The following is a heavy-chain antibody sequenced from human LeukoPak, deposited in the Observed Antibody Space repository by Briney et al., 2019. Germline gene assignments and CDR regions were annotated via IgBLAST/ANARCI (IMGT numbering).Heavy chain of an antibody. CDR2: ISGSGGST. CDR3: AKSPNVLRFLEWLLYLDY. D-gene: IGHD3-3*01. J-gene: IGHJ4*02. V-gene: IGHV3-23*01. Sequence: GGSLRLSCAAAGFTFSSYAMSWVRQAPGKGLEWVSAISGSGGSTYYADSVKGRFTISRDNSKNTLYLQMNSLRAEDTAVYYCAKSPNVLRFLEWLLYLDYWGQGTLVTVSS. CDR1: GFTFSSYA.